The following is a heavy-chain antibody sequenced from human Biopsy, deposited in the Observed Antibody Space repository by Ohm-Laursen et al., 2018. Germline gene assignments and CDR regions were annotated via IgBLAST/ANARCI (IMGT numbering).Heavy chain of an antibody. CDR1: GDSFNGYY. Sequence: GTLSLTCPVYGDSFNGYYWSWIRQTPGKGLEWIGEINHSGRTNYNPSLRSRVTISVDTSKNQFSLKVRSVTAVDTAVYYCVRGVDYYDPYHYYALDVWGQGTTVTVSS. CDR2: INHSGRT. V-gene: IGHV4-34*01. D-gene: IGHD3-22*01. J-gene: IGHJ6*02. CDR3: VRGVDYYDPYHYYALDV.